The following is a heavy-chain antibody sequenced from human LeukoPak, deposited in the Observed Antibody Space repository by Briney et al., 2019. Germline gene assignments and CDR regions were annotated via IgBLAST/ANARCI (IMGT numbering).Heavy chain of an antibody. CDR1: GYTFINYD. Sequence: GASVKVSCKASGYTFINYDISWVRQAPGQGLEWMGWIGAYNGNTNYAQKLQGRVTMTTDTSTSTAYMEPRSPRSDDTAVYYCARYYSSSSFDYWGQGTLVTVSS. CDR3: ARYYSSSSFDY. D-gene: IGHD6-13*01. J-gene: IGHJ4*02. V-gene: IGHV1-18*04. CDR2: IGAYNGNT.